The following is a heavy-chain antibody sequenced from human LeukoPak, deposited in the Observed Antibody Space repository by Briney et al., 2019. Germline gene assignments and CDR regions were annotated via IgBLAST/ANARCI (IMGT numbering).Heavy chain of an antibody. D-gene: IGHD3-10*01. V-gene: IGHV3-30*18. CDR2: ISDDGSNE. J-gene: IGHJ4*02. CDR1: GFTFSYYG. CDR3: AKDLWFGEFLHY. Sequence: GGSLRLSCAASGFTFSYYGMHWVRQAPGKGLEWVAAISDDGSNEYYADSVKGRFTISRNNSKNTLYLQMNSLRAEDTAVYYCAKDLWFGEFLHYWGQGTLVTVSS.